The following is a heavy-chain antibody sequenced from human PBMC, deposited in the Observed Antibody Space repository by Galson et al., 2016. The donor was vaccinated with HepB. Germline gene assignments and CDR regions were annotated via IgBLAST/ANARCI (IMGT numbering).Heavy chain of an antibody. Sequence: SLRLSCAASGFTFSSYGMHWVRQAPGKGLEWVAFISYDGSNKKYADSVKGRFTIPRDNSKKTLYLQMNSLRAEDTAVYYCAKDGRIYCSSASCHDHFHYWGQGTLVTVSS. CDR2: ISYDGSNK. D-gene: IGHD2-2*01. V-gene: IGHV3-30*18. J-gene: IGHJ4*02. CDR1: GFTFSSYG. CDR3: AKDGRIYCSSASCHDHFHY.